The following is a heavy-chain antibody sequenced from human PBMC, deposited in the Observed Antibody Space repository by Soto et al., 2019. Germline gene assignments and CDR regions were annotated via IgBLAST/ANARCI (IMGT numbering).Heavy chain of an antibody. V-gene: IGHV1-46*01. Sequence: ASVKVSCKASGYTFTSYYMHWVRQAPGQGLEWMGIINPSGGSTSYAQKFQGRVTMTRDTSTCTVYMELSSLRSEDTAVYYCARVSYGYCSSTSCLKAFDIWGQGTMVTVSS. CDR2: INPSGGST. J-gene: IGHJ3*02. D-gene: IGHD2-2*01. CDR3: ARVSYGYCSSTSCLKAFDI. CDR1: GYTFTSYY.